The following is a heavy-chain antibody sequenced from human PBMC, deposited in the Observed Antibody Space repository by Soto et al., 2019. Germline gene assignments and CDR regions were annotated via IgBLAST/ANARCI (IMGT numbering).Heavy chain of an antibody. D-gene: IGHD2-21*02. CDR2: IHYTGSV. CDR1: GGSLNSEYYH. J-gene: IGHJ6*02. V-gene: IGHV4-30-4*01. Sequence: SETLSLTCTVSGGSLNSEYYHWTWIRQAPGKGLEWIGYIHYTGSVRYNPSLQSRITMSVDTSKNLFSLNLSSVTAADTAVYFCVREDDGGDRDYYGLDVWGQGTMVTVSS. CDR3: VREDDGGDRDYYGLDV.